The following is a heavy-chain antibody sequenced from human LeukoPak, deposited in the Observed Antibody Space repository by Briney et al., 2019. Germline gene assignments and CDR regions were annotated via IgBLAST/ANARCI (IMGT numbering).Heavy chain of an antibody. Sequence: SETLSLTCAVYGGSFSGYYWSWIRQPPGKGLEWIGEINHSGSTNYNPSLKSRVTISVDTSKNQFSLNLSSVTAADTAVYYCARDTGLGYCSGGSCYGHFYYGMDVWGQGTTVTVSS. CDR1: GGSFSGYY. J-gene: IGHJ6*02. V-gene: IGHV4-34*01. CDR2: INHSGST. CDR3: ARDTGLGYCSGGSCYGHFYYGMDV. D-gene: IGHD2-15*01.